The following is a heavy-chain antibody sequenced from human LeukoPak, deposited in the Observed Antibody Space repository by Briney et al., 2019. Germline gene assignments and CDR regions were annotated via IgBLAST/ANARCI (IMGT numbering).Heavy chain of an antibody. Sequence: GGSLRLSCAASGFTFSSYSMNWVRQAPGKGLEWVSSISSSSSYIYYADSVKGRFTISRDNAKNSLYLQKNSLRAEDTAVYYCARDPRSYYGSGSYYWGQGTLVTVSS. CDR1: GFTFSSYS. D-gene: IGHD3-10*01. V-gene: IGHV3-21*01. J-gene: IGHJ4*02. CDR3: ARDPRSYYGSGSYY. CDR2: ISSSSSYI.